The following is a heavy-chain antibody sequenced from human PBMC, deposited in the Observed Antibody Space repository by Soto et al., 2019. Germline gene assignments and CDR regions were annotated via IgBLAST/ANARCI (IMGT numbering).Heavy chain of an antibody. V-gene: IGHV1-18*01. CDR1: GYTFTSYG. Sequence: ASVKVSCKASGYTFTSYGISWVRQAPGQGLEWMGWISAYNGNTNYEQKLQGRVTMTTDTSTSTAYMELRSLRSGETAVYYCARGGYSSTWSNLLDRSGLDVWGQGTTVTVSS. CDR2: ISAYNGNT. CDR3: ARGGYSSTWSNLLDRSGLDV. D-gene: IGHD6-13*01. J-gene: IGHJ6*02.